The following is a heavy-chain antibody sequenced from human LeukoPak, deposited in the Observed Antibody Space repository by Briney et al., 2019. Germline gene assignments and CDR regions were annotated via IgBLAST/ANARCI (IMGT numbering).Heavy chain of an antibody. CDR1: GFTFSNYA. Sequence: PGGSLRLSCAASGFTFSNYAMSWVRQAPGKGLEWVSAISGSGGSTYYANSVKGRFTISRDNSKNTLYLQMNSLRAEDTAVYYCAKIPSRSSWDDYYYYGMDVWGQGTTVTVSS. D-gene: IGHD6-13*01. CDR3: AKIPSRSSWDDYYYYGMDV. J-gene: IGHJ6*02. V-gene: IGHV3-23*01. CDR2: ISGSGGST.